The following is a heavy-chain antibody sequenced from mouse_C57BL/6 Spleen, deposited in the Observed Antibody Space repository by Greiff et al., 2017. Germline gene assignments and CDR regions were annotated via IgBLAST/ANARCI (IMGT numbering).Heavy chain of an antibody. Sequence: VKLVESGAELVKPGASVKISCKASGYAFSSYWMNWVKQRPGKGLEWIGQIYPGDGDTNYNGKFKGKATLTAAKSSSTAYMQLSSLTSEDSEVYFCARGGPWYFDVWGTGTTVTVSS. CDR3: ARGGPWYFDV. J-gene: IGHJ1*03. CDR2: IYPGDGDT. CDR1: GYAFSSYW. V-gene: IGHV1-80*01.